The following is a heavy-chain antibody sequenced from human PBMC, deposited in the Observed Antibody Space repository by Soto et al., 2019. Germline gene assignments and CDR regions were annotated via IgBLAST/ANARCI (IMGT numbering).Heavy chain of an antibody. D-gene: IGHD3-22*01. J-gene: IGHJ6*02. CDR1: GFTFSSYG. CDR2: ISNEGSNK. Sequence: QVQLVESGGGVVQPGRSLRLSCAASGFTFSSYGMHWVRQAPGKGLEWVAVISNEGSNKYYADSVKGRFTISRDNSKNTLYLQMNSLRAENTAVYDCAGLRYDSSSGYGMDVWGQGTTVPVSS. V-gene: IGHV3-30*03. CDR3: AGLRYDSSSGYGMDV.